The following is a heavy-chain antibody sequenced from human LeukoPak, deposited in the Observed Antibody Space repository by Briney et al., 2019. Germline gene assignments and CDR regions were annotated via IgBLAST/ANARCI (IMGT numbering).Heavy chain of an antibody. J-gene: IGHJ1*01. CDR2: IWYDGSNK. CDR1: GFTFSSYG. CDR3: AKGPQDIVVVPAAIEAEYFQH. Sequence: GGSLRLSCAASGFTFSSYGMHWVRPAPGKGLEWVAVIWYDGSNKYYADSVKGRFTISRDNSKNTLYLQMNSLRAEDTAVYYCAKGPQDIVVVPAAIEAEYFQHWGQGTLVTVSS. D-gene: IGHD2-2*02. V-gene: IGHV3-33*06.